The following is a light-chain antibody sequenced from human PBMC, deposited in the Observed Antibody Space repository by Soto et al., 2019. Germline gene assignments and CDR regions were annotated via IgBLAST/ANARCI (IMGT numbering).Light chain of an antibody. J-gene: IGKJ1*01. CDR3: QQSNNWPKT. V-gene: IGKV3-15*01. CDR2: DAS. CDR1: QSVNSN. Sequence: EIVMTQSPATLSVSPGEKVTLSCRASQSVNSNLAWYQQKTGQAPRLLISDASTRAAGLPARFSGSGSGTEFTLTISSLQSEDFAVYFCQQSNNWPKTFGQGTKVEIK.